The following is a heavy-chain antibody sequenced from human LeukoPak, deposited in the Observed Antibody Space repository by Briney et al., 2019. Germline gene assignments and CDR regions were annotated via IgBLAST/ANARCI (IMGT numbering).Heavy chain of an antibody. CDR2: ITDRGGAI. V-gene: IGHV3-48*03. D-gene: IGHD3-10*01. J-gene: IGHJ4*02. CDR3: ARGRDSGSFIIDY. CDR1: GFAFSNSA. Sequence: GGSLRLSCAGSGFAFSNSAMTWVRQAPGQGLEWISYITDRGGAIYYADSVKGRFTLSRDNSKNTVSLQMNSLGTEDTAVYYCARGRDSGSFIIDYWGQGTLVTVSS.